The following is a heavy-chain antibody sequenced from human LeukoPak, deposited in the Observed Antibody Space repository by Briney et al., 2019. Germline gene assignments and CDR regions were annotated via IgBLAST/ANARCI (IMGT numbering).Heavy chain of an antibody. J-gene: IGHJ3*02. Sequence: PGGSLRLSCAASGFTFSSYSMNWVRQAPGKGLEWVSSISSSSSYIYYADSVKGRFTISRDNAKNSLYLQMNSLRAEDTALYYCARGPRGVVTAIRGLGAFDIWGQGTMVTVSS. CDR1: GFTFSSYS. CDR3: ARGPRGVVTAIRGLGAFDI. D-gene: IGHD2-21*02. V-gene: IGHV3-21*01. CDR2: ISSSSSYI.